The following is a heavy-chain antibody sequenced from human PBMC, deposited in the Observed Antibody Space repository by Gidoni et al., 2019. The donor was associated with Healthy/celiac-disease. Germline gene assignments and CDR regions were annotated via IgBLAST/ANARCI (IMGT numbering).Heavy chain of an antibody. CDR3: ARENALYYYGSGYLQATPNPAAFDI. Sequence: QVQLVQSGAEVKKPGASVQVSCKASGYTFTSYALHWVRQAPGQRLEWMGWINAGNGNTKYSQKFQGRVTITRDTSASTAYMELSSLRSEDTAVYYCARENALYYYGSGYLQATPNPAAFDIWGQGTMVTVSS. J-gene: IGHJ3*02. D-gene: IGHD3-10*01. CDR1: GYTFTSYA. V-gene: IGHV1-3*01. CDR2: INAGNGNT.